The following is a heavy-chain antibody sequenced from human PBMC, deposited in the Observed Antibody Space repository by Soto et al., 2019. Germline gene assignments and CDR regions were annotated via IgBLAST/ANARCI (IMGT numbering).Heavy chain of an antibody. V-gene: IGHV1-2*02. D-gene: IGHD6-19*01. CDR1: GYTFTGYY. J-gene: IGHJ6*02. Sequence: GASVKVSCKASGYTFTGYYMHWVRQAPGQGLEWMGWINPNSGGTNYAQKFQGRVTMTRDTSISTAYMELSRLRSDDTAVYYCARDYRTAVAGNDYYYGMDVWGQGTTVTVSS. CDR3: ARDYRTAVAGNDYYYGMDV. CDR2: INPNSGGT.